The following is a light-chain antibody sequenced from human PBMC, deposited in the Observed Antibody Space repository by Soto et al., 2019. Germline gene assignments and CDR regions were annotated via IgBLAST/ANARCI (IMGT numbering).Light chain of an antibody. V-gene: IGLV2-8*01. J-gene: IGLJ3*02. CDR1: SSDVGAYNY. CDR2: EVS. Sequence: QSVLTQPPSASGSPGQSVTISCTGTSSDVGAYNYVSWYQQYPGIAPKLMIYEVSKWPSGVPDRFSGFKSGKTASLTVSGLQPEDEADYYCTSYAGSNIWVFGGGTKLTVL. CDR3: TSYAGSNIWV.